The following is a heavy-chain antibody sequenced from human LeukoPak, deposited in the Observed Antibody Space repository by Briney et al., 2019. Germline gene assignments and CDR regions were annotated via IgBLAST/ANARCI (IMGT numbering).Heavy chain of an antibody. D-gene: IGHD1-26*01. CDR3: ARGVTNIVGVRFPFDH. CDR1: GFTFSSYG. Sequence: GGSLRLSCAASGFTFSSYGMHWVRQAPGKGLEWVAVISYDGSNKYYADSVKGRFTISRDNSKNTLYLQMNSLRAEDTAVYYCARGVTNIVGVRFPFDHWGQGNLVTASS. J-gene: IGHJ4*02. V-gene: IGHV3-30*03. CDR2: ISYDGSNK.